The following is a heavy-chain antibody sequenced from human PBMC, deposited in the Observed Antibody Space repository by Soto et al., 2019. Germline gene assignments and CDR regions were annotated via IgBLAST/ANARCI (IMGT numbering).Heavy chain of an antibody. D-gene: IGHD3-16*01. CDR2: VSYSAKT. CDR3: TRGAGAPWVRFDS. CDR1: GYSITSGFY. V-gene: IGHV4-38-2*01. Sequence: QVQLQESGPGLVKPSETLSLICGVSGYSITSGFYWGWVRQSPGKGLEGIGSVSYSAKTFYNPSLARRFSIAVDTSKNQFSLRLTSVTAADTALYYCTRGAGAPWVRFDSWGQGTLVTVSS. J-gene: IGHJ4*02.